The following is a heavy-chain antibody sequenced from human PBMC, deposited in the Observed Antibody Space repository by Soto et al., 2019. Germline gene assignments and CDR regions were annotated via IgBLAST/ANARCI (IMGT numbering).Heavy chain of an antibody. V-gene: IGHV4-59*01. CDR2: IYYSGST. J-gene: IGHJ4*02. CDR1: GGSISSYY. CDR3: ARANYYGSGAPVDFDY. Sequence: SATLSLTCTVSGGSISSYYWSWIRQPPGKGLEWIGYIYYSGSTNYNPSLKSRVTISVDTSKNQFSLKLSSVTAADTAVYYCARANYYGSGAPVDFDYWGQGTLVTVSS. D-gene: IGHD3-10*01.